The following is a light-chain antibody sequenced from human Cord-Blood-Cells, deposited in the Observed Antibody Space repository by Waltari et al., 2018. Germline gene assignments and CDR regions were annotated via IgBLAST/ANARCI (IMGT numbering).Light chain of an antibody. Sequence: TQSPSTLSASVGDRVTITCRASQSISSWLAWDQQKPGKAPKLLIYDASSLESGVPSRFSGSGSGTEFTLTISRQQPDDFATYYCQQYNSYGTFGQGTKVEI. CDR1: QSISSW. CDR3: QQYNSYGT. CDR2: DAS. J-gene: IGKJ1*01. V-gene: IGKV1-5*01.